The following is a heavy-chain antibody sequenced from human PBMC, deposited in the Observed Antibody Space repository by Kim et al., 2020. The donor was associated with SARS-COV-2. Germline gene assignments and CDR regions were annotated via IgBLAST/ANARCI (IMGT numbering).Heavy chain of an antibody. CDR3: ARDCSSTSCYGARGFDY. J-gene: IGHJ4*02. V-gene: IGHV4-4*02. D-gene: IGHD2-2*01. Sequence: SETLSLTCAVSGGSISSSNWWSWVRQPPGKGLEWIGEIYHSGSTNYNPSLKSRVTISVDKSKNQFSLKLSSVTAADTAVYYCARDCSSTSCYGARGFDYWGQGTLVTVSS. CDR2: IYHSGST. CDR1: GGSISSSNW.